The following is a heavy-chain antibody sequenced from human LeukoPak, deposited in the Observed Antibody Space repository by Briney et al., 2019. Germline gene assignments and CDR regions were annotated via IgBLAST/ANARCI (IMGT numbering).Heavy chain of an antibody. V-gene: IGHV4-30-4*01. CDR1: GGSFSSGDYY. CDR3: SRDNMVRALSEAFDI. CDR2: IYYSGST. Sequence: SETLSLTCTASGGSFSSGDYYWSWHRQPPGLGLEWLIYIYYSGSTYYDPSLKSRVTISVDTSKNQFSLKLSSVTDANTAVYDCSRDNMVRALSEAFDIWGQGAMVTVSS. D-gene: IGHD3-10*01. J-gene: IGHJ3*02.